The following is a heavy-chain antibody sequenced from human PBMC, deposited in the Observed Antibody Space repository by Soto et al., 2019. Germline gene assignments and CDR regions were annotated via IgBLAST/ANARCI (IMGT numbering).Heavy chain of an antibody. J-gene: IGHJ4*02. CDR1: GFTFSSYA. CDR3: AKVPAGYCSSTSCPYAFDY. D-gene: IGHD2-2*03. CDR2: ISGSGGST. V-gene: IGHV3-23*01. Sequence: GGSLRLSCAASGFTFSSYAMSWVRQAPGKGLEWVSAISGSGGSTYYADSVKGRFTISRDNSKNTLYLQMNSLRAEDTAVYYCAKVPAGYCSSTSCPYAFDYWGQGTLVTVSS.